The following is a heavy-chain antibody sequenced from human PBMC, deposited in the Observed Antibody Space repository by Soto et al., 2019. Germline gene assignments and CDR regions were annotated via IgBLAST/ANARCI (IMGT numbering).Heavy chain of an antibody. CDR2: ISSSSSYI. D-gene: IGHD6-6*01. V-gene: IGHV3-21*01. CDR3: ARGGGGSSSFDY. CDR1: GFTFSSYS. J-gene: IGHJ4*02. Sequence: GGSLRLSCAASGFTFSSYSMNWVRQAPGKGLEWVSSISSSSSYIYYADSVKGRFTISRDNAKNSLYLQMNSLRAEGTAGYYCARGGGGSSSFDYWGQGTLVTVSS.